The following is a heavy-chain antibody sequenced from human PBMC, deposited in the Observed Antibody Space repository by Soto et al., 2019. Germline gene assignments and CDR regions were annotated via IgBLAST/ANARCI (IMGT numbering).Heavy chain of an antibody. CDR2: IGTAGDT. CDR1: GFTFSSYD. D-gene: IGHD1-7*01. Sequence: GGSLRLSCAASGFTFSSYDMHWVRQATGKGLEWVSAIGTAGDTYCPGSVKGRFTISRENAKNSLYLQMNSLRAEDTAVYYCARVTGTTFDWGQGTLVTVSS. V-gene: IGHV3-13*01. J-gene: IGHJ4*02. CDR3: ARVTGTTFD.